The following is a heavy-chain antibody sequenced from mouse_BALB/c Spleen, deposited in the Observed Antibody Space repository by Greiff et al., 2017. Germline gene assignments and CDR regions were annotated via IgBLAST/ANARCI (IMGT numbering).Heavy chain of an antibody. Sequence: EVKLMESGGGLVQPGGSRKLSCAASGFTFSSFGMHWVRQAPEKGLEWVAYISSGSSTIYYADTVKGRFTISRDNPKNTLFLQMTSLRSEDTAMYYCARHGSSSWFAYWGQGTLVTVSA. J-gene: IGHJ3*01. CDR1: GFTFSSFG. CDR2: ISSGSSTI. D-gene: IGHD1-1*01. V-gene: IGHV5-17*02. CDR3: ARHGSSSWFAY.